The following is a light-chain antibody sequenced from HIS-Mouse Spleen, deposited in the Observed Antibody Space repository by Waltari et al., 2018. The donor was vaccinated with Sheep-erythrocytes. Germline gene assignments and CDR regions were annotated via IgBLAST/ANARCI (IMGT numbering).Light chain of an antibody. V-gene: IGLV2-11*01. J-gene: IGLJ1*01. CDR2: DVS. CDR1: SSNIGSNY. CDR3: CSYAGSYNHV. Sequence: SVLTQPPSASGTPGQRVTISCSGSSSNIGSNYVYWYQQHPGKAPKLMIYDVSKRPSGVPDRFSGSKSGNTASLTISGLQAEDEADYYCCSYAGSYNHVFATGTKVTVL.